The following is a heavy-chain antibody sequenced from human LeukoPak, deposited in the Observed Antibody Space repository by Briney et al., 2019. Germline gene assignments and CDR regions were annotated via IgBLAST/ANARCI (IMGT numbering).Heavy chain of an antibody. CDR1: GASMTSDY. CDR2: VYHSGTT. J-gene: IGHJ5*02. V-gene: IGHV4-59*01. CDR3: AREEGLKWFDP. Sequence: PSETLSLTCTVSGASMTSDYWSWIRQPPGKGLEWIGYVYHSGTTHYSPSLESRVTISMDTSKNQFSLKLRSVTAADTAVYYCAREEGLKWFDPWGQGSLVTVSS.